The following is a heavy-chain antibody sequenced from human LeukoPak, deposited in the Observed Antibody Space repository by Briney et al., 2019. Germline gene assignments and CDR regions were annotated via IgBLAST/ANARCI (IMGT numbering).Heavy chain of an antibody. J-gene: IGHJ4*02. CDR1: GYTATNYD. Sequence: ASVKVSCKASGYTATNYDINWVRRATGQGLEWMGWMNPSSGNTGYAQKLQDRVTMTWNTSISTAYMELSSLRSEDTAMYYCASGSTVTRCMDYWGQGTLVTVSS. V-gene: IGHV1-8*01. D-gene: IGHD4-17*01. CDR2: MNPSSGNT. CDR3: ASGSTVTRCMDY.